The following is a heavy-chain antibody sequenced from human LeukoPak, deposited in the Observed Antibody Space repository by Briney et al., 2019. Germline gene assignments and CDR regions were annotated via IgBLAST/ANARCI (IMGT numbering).Heavy chain of an antibody. Sequence: PSETLSLTCAVYGGSFSGYYWSWIRQPPGKGLEWIGEINHSGSTNYNPSLKSRVTISVDTSKNQFSLKLSSVTAADTAVYYCARGPPYRCSSTSCYFDYWGQGTLVTVSS. D-gene: IGHD2-2*01. CDR3: ARGPPYRCSSTSCYFDY. J-gene: IGHJ4*02. CDR2: INHSGST. V-gene: IGHV4-34*01. CDR1: GGSFSGYY.